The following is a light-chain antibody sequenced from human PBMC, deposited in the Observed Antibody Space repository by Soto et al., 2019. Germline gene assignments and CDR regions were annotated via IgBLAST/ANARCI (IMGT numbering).Light chain of an antibody. Sequence: QSALTQPPSASGSPGQSVTISCTGASSDVGGSNYVSWHQQHPGKAPKLMIYEVNKRPSGVTDRFSGSKSGNTASLTVSGLQDEDEADYYCSSYGGNYNYVFGTGTKLTVL. CDR2: EVN. V-gene: IGLV2-8*01. J-gene: IGLJ1*01. CDR3: SSYGGNYNYV. CDR1: SSDVGGSNY.